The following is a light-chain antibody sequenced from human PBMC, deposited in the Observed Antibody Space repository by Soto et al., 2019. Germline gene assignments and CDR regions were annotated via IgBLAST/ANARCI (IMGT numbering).Light chain of an antibody. V-gene: IGKV3-20*01. CDR1: ETVSNSY. CDR3: QQYGNAPWT. Sequence: EIVLTQSPATLSLSPGERATLSCRASETVSNSYVAWYQHKPGQTPRVLIHAVSRRDTGIPVRFSGSGFGTEFTLTISRLDPEDTAVYYCQQYGNAPWTFGQGTKVDIK. J-gene: IGKJ1*01. CDR2: AVS.